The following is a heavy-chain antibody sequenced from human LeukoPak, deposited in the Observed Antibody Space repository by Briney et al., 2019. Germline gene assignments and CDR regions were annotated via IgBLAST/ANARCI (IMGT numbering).Heavy chain of an antibody. CDR1: GGSISSSSYY. J-gene: IGHJ3*02. V-gene: IGHV4-39*07. D-gene: IGHD2-2*01. CDR2: IYYSGST. CDR3: ARAQSLNGVPAALGAFDI. Sequence: SETLSLTCTVSGGSISSSSYYWGWIRQPPGKGLEWIGSIYYSGSTYYNPSLKSRVTISVDTSKNQFSLKLSSVTAADTAVYYCARAQSLNGVPAALGAFDIWGQGTMVTVSS.